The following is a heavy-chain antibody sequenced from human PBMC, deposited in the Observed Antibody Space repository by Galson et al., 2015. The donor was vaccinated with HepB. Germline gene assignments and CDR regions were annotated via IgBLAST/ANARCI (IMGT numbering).Heavy chain of an antibody. D-gene: IGHD3-22*01. Sequence: SVKVSCKASGYTFTSYYMHWVRQAPGQGLEWMGIINPSGGSTSYAQKFQGRVTMTRDTSTSTVYMELSSLRSEDTAVYYCARDRGYYYDSSGYLTDYYGMDVWGQGTTVTVSS. V-gene: IGHV1-46*01. CDR2: INPSGGST. J-gene: IGHJ6*02. CDR1: GYTFTSYY. CDR3: ARDRGYYYDSSGYLTDYYGMDV.